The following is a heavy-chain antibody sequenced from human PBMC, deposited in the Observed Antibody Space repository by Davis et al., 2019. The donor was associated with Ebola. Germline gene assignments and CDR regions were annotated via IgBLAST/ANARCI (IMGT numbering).Heavy chain of an antibody. D-gene: IGHD4-17*01. CDR1: GGSISSGGYY. J-gene: IGHJ2*01. Sequence: SETLSLTCTVSGGSISSGGYYWSWIRQHPGKGLEWIGYIYYSGSTYYNPSLKSRVTISVDTSKNQFSLKLSSVTAADTAVYYCARRTYYYDYGDYGGWYFDLWGRGTLVTVSS. CDR2: IYYSGST. CDR3: ARRTYYYDYGDYGGWYFDL. V-gene: IGHV4-31*03.